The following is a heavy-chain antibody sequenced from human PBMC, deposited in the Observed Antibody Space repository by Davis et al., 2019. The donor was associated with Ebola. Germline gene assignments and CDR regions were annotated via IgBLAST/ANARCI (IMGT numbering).Heavy chain of an antibody. CDR2: ISAYNGNT. CDR3: ASPYSSSWYGYYYYGMDV. J-gene: IGHJ6*02. Sequence: AASVKVSCKASGYTFSSYGISWVRQAPGQGLEWMGWISAYNGNTNYAQKLQGRVTMTTDTSTSTAYMELRSLRSEDTAVYYCASPYSSSWYGYYYYGMDVWGQGTTITVSS. CDR1: GYTFSSYG. V-gene: IGHV1-18*01. D-gene: IGHD6-13*01.